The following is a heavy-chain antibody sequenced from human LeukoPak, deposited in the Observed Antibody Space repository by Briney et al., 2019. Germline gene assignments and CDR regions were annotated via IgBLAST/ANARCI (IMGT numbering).Heavy chain of an antibody. J-gene: IGHJ6*03. V-gene: IGHV4-4*07. CDR3: ARDPRFGENSYMDV. CDR1: GGSFSGYY. CDR2: IYNSGTIYNSGST. D-gene: IGHD3-10*01. Sequence: SETLSLTCAVYGGSFSGYYWSWIRQPAGKGLEWIGHIYNSGTIYNSGSTNYNPSPKSRVTMSVDTSKSQLSLKLSSVTAADTAVYYCARDPRFGENSYMDVWGKGTTVTVSS.